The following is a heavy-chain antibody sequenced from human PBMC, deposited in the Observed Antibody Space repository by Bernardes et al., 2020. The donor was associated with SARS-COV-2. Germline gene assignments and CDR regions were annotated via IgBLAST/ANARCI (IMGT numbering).Heavy chain of an antibody. CDR3: ARFYGDYLGTIDY. J-gene: IGHJ4*02. V-gene: IGHV4-39*01. CDR1: GGSINGGSYY. Sequence: SETLSLTCAVPGGSINGGSYYWGWIRQPQGKGLEWIGSIYDSGSTYYNPSLKSRVTISVDTSKNQFSLTLSSVTAADTALYYGARFYGDYLGTIDYWGQGTLVTVSS. CDR2: IYDSGST. D-gene: IGHD4-17*01.